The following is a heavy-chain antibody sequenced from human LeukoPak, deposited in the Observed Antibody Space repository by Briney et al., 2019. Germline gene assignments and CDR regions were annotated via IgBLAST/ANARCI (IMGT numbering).Heavy chain of an antibody. CDR2: INPNSGGT. Sequence: GAPVKVSCKASGYTFTGYYMHWVRQAPGQGLEWMGWINPNSGGTNYAQKFQGRVTMTRDMSISTAYMEVSRLTSDDTAVYYCARATIADSSTYYIDYWGLGTLVTVSS. CDR1: GYTFTGYY. CDR3: ARATIADSSTYYIDY. V-gene: IGHV1-2*02. D-gene: IGHD3-22*01. J-gene: IGHJ4*02.